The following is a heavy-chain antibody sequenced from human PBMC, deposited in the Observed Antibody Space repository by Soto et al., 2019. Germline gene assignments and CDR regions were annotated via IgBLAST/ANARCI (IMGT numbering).Heavy chain of an antibody. CDR3: ARGMTTVTTFDY. Sequence: PSETLSLTCAVSGVSISSGGYSWSWIRQPPGKGLESIGYIYHSGSTYYNPSLKSRVTISVDRSKNQFSLKLSSVTAADTAVYYRARGMTTVTTFDYWGQGTLVTVSS. CDR1: GVSISSGGYS. D-gene: IGHD4-17*01. J-gene: IGHJ4*02. V-gene: IGHV4-30-2*01. CDR2: IYHSGST.